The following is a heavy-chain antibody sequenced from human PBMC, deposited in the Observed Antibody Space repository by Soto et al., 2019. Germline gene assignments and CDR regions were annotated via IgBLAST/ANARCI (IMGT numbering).Heavy chain of an antibody. CDR1: GGSISSYH. CDR3: ARTSRYSGSYYASRLMDV. CDR2: IYYSGST. Sequence: PSETLSLTCTVSGGSISSYHWSWIRQPPGKGLEWIGYIYYSGSTNYNPSLKSRVTISVDTSKNQFSLKLSSVTAADTAVYYCARTSRYSGSYYASRLMDVWGQGTTVTVSS. J-gene: IGHJ6*02. V-gene: IGHV4-59*01. D-gene: IGHD1-26*01.